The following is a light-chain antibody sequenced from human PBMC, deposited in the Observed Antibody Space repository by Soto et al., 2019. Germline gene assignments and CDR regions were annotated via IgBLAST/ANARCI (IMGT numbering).Light chain of an antibody. CDR3: YSYAGSYTWV. J-gene: IGLJ3*02. CDR1: SRDVGGYNY. CDR2: DVS. V-gene: IGLV2-11*01. Sequence: QAVLTQPRSVSGSPGQSVTISCTGNSRDVGGYNYVSWYQQHPGKAPKLMIYDVSKRPSGVPDRFSGSKSGNTASLTISGLQAEDEADYYCYSYAGSYTWVFGGGTKLTVL.